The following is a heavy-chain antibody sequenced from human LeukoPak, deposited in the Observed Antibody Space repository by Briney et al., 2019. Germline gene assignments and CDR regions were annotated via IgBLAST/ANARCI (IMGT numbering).Heavy chain of an antibody. D-gene: IGHD3-22*01. CDR3: AKEMRYYYDTIDY. CDR1: GFNFSSFW. J-gene: IGHJ4*02. V-gene: IGHV3-7*03. Sequence: GGSLRLSCVASGFNFSSFWMSWVRQVPGKGLEWVANIKPDGGEESYVDSVRGRFTISRDNAKDSLFLQMNSLRAEDTAVYYCAKEMRYYYDTIDYWGQGTLVTVSS. CDR2: IKPDGGEE.